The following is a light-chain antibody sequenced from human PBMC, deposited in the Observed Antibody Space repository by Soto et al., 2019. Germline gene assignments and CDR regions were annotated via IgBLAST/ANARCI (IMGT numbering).Light chain of an antibody. V-gene: IGKV1-17*01. Sequence: IQMTQSPSALSAAVGDRLSITCRLSQVITNDLGWYQQKPGKAPKRLIYAASTLQSGVPSRFSGSGSGTEFTLTISSLQHEDVATYYCLQLNTYPWTFGQGTKVDIK. J-gene: IGKJ1*01. CDR3: LQLNTYPWT. CDR2: AAS. CDR1: QVITND.